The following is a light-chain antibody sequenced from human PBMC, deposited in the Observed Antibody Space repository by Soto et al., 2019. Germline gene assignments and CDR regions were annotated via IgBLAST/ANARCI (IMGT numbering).Light chain of an antibody. Sequence: QSVLTQPPSVSGAPGQRVTISCTGSSSNIGAGYDVHWYQQLPGTAPKLLIYTNNQRPSGVPDRISGSKSGTSASLAISELQSEDEADYYCVTWDESLDGPVFGGGTKLTVL. CDR3: VTWDESLDGPV. CDR1: SSNIGAGYD. J-gene: IGLJ2*01. CDR2: TNN. V-gene: IGLV1-40*01.